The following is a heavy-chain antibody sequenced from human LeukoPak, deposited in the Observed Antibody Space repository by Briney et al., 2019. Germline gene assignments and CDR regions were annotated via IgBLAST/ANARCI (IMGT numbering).Heavy chain of an antibody. CDR3: AREYYGSGSYFDY. D-gene: IGHD3-10*01. CDR1: GFTFSSYA. J-gene: IGHJ4*02. V-gene: IGHV3-30*01. CDR2: ISYDGSNK. Sequence: GGSLRLSCVASGFTFSSYAMHWVRQAPGKGLEWVAVISYDGSNKYYADSVKGRFTISRDNSKNTLYLQMNSLRAEDTAVYYCAREYYGSGSYFDYWGQGTLVTVSS.